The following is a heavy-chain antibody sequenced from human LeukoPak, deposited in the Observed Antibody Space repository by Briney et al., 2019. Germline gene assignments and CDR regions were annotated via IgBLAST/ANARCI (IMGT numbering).Heavy chain of an antibody. Sequence: PSGGSLRLSCVASGFIFSNYGMHWVRQSPGKGLEWVALMWYDGSEKHYADSVKGRFTISRDSSKNTLYLQMNSLRAEDTAVYYCAKDIPLNGGLGNYYGGGTDYWGQGTLVTVSS. D-gene: IGHD3-10*01. V-gene: IGHV3-30*02. CDR1: GFIFSNYG. J-gene: IGHJ4*02. CDR3: AKDIPLNGGLGNYYGGGTDY. CDR2: MWYDGSEK.